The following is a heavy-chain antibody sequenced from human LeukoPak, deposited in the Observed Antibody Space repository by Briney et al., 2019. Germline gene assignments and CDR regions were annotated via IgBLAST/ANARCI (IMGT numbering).Heavy chain of an antibody. CDR1: GYTFTGYY. V-gene: IGHV1-2*02. D-gene: IGHD1-26*01. J-gene: IGHJ3*02. Sequence: GASVKVSCKASGYTFTGYYMHWVRQAPGQGLEWMGWINPNSGATNYAQKFQGRVTMTRDTSISTASMELSSLKPDDTAVYYCARVGVGAPDAFDIWGQGTMVTVSS. CDR3: ARVGVGAPDAFDI. CDR2: INPNSGAT.